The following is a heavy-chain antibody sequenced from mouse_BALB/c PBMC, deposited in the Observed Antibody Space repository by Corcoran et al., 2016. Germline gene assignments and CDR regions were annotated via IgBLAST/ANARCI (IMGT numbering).Heavy chain of an antibody. Sequence: EVQLQQSGADLVRPGALVKLSCKASGFNIKDYYMHWVKQRPEQGLEWIGWIDPENGNTIYDPKFQGKASITADTSSNTAYLQLSSLTSEDTAVYYCARAYYRYSLAMDYWGQGTSVTVSS. V-gene: IGHV14-1*02. D-gene: IGHD2-14*01. CDR2: IDPENGNT. CDR3: ARAYYRYSLAMDY. J-gene: IGHJ4*01. CDR1: GFNIKDYY.